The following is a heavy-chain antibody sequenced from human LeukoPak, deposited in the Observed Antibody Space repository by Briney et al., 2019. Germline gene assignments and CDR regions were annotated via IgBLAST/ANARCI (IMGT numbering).Heavy chain of an antibody. CDR1: GGTFSSYA. J-gene: IGHJ2*01. CDR2: IIPIFGTA. CDR3: AREAPGIAVASTPTGYFDL. V-gene: IGHV1-69*06. Sequence: SVKVSCKASGGTFSSYAISWVRQAPGQGLEWMGGIIPIFGTANYAQEFQGRVTITADKSTSTAYMELSSLRSEDTAVYYCAREAPGIAVASTPTGYFDLWGRGTLVTVSS. D-gene: IGHD6-19*01.